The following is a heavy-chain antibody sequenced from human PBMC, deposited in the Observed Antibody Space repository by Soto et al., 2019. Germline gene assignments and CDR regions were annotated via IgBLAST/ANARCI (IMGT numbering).Heavy chain of an antibody. Sequence: QVQLVQSGAEAKKPGSSVKVSCKASGGTFSTYAVTWVRQAPGQGLEWMGGIIPMFGTPNYAQKFQGRVTITADKSTSTAYMELSSLRSEDTAVYYCATDNGNSEYYYFGLDVWGQGTTVTVSS. CDR1: GGTFSTYA. J-gene: IGHJ6*02. V-gene: IGHV1-69*06. D-gene: IGHD1-7*01. CDR3: ATDNGNSEYYYFGLDV. CDR2: IIPMFGTP.